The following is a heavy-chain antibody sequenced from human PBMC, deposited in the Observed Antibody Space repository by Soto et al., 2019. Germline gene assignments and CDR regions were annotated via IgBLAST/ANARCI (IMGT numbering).Heavy chain of an antibody. J-gene: IGHJ4*02. Sequence: QVQLVESGGGVVQPGRSLRLSCAASGFTFSSYAMHWVRQAPGKGLEWVAVISYDGSNKYYADSVKGRFTISRDNSKNTLLLQKNSRRGEDNAVYYCSRENGYNSGRYDCGGGFDYWGQGTLVTVSS. CDR1: GFTFSSYA. CDR2: ISYDGSNK. D-gene: IGHD6-19*01. CDR3: SRENGYNSGRYDCGGGFDY. V-gene: IGHV3-30-3*01.